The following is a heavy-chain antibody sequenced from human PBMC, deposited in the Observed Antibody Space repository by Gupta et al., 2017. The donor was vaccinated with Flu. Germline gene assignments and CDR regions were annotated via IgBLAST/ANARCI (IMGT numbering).Heavy chain of an antibody. CDR3: AYRDFQNLPFDF. CDR1: GFSLTTSGVG. J-gene: IGHJ4*02. V-gene: IGHV2-5*01. Sequence: QITLKESGPPLVKPTQTLTLTCTFSGFSLTTSGVGVGWIRQPPGKALEWLAVIYWNGNNHDSPSLQSRLTITKDTSKNQVVLTMINMDPVDTATYYWAYRDFQNLPFDFWGQGTLVTVSS. CDR2: IYWNGNN. D-gene: IGHD3-3*01.